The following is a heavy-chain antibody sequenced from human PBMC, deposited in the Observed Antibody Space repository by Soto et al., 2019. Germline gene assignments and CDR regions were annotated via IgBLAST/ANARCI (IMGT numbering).Heavy chain of an antibody. V-gene: IGHV4-4*02. CDR1: GGSISGGNW. Sequence: PSETLSLGCAVSGGSISGGNWWSWVRQPPGRGRGGIGEIYHSGRTNYNPSLKSRVNISVEKSKNQFSMKPRSVTAAETAVYDCAREWQPLGKGAGYKWFDPWGQGTLVTVS. D-gene: IGHD6-13*01. CDR3: AREWQPLGKGAGYKWFDP. CDR2: IYHSGRT. J-gene: IGHJ5*02.